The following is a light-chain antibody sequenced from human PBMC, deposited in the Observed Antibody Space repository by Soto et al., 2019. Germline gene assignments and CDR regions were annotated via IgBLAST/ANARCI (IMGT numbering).Light chain of an antibody. Sequence: ILLRLAPATLSSSQGERATLSCRASQSVSSYLAWYQQKPGQAPRLLIYDASNRATGIPARFSGSGSGTDFTLTISSLEPEDFAVYYCQQRSNWAITFGQGTRLEI. V-gene: IGKV3-11*01. CDR2: DAS. J-gene: IGKJ5*01. CDR1: QSVSSY. CDR3: QQRSNWAIT.